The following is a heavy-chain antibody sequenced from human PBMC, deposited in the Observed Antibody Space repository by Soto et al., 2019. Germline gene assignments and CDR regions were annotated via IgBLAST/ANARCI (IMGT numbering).Heavy chain of an antibody. V-gene: IGHV1-69*13. CDR1: GVTFSKFI. J-gene: IGHJ6*02. Sequence: QVQLEQSGGEVKKPGSSVKVSCKASGVTFSKFIMTWVRQAPGLGLEWVGGIIPIFGTANYAQKFQSRVTITADESTSTSYLEVSSLASEDTTIYYCAKASYYSPMGYYSGMDVWGQGTVVTVSS. CDR2: IIPIFGTA. D-gene: IGHD5-18*01. CDR3: AKASYYSPMGYYSGMDV.